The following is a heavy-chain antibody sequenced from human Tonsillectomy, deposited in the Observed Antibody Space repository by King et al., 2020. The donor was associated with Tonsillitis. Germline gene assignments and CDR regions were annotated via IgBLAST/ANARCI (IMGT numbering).Heavy chain of an antibody. CDR1: GFTFSSYG. D-gene: IGHD6-19*01. J-gene: IGHJ4*02. CDR2: ISYDGSNK. CDR3: AKDGRAWAGNPTAPFDY. V-gene: IGHV3-30*18. Sequence: VQLVESGGGVVQPGRSLRLSCAASGFTFSSYGMHWVRQAPGKGLEWVAVISYDGSNKYYADSVKGRSTISRDNSKNTLYLQMNSLRAEDTAVYYCAKDGRAWAGNPTAPFDYWGQGTLVTVSS.